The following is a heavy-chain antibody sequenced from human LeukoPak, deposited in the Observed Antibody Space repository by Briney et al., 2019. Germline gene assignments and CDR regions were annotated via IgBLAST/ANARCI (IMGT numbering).Heavy chain of an antibody. J-gene: IGHJ4*02. V-gene: IGHV1-69*13. CDR1: GGTFSIYA. D-gene: IGHD3-22*01. CDR3: ARPYYYDSSGYWYYFDY. CDR2: IIPIFGTA. Sequence: SVRVSCTASGGTFSIYAISWVRQAPGQGLEWMGGIIPIFGTANYAQKFQGRVTITADESTSTAYMELSSLRSEDTAVYYCARPYYYDSSGYWYYFDYWGQGTLVTVSS.